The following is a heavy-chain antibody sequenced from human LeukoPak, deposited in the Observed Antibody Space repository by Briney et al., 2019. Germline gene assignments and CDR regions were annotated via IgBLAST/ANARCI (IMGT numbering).Heavy chain of an antibody. Sequence: SETLSLTCTVSGGSISSYYWSWIRQPPGKGLEWIGYIYYSGSTNYNPSLKSRVTISVDTSKNQFSLKLSSVTAADTAVYYCERGYCGGDCYINAFDIWGQGTMVTVSS. CDR2: IYYSGST. CDR3: ERGYCGGDCYINAFDI. CDR1: GGSISSYY. D-gene: IGHD2-21*02. J-gene: IGHJ3*02. V-gene: IGHV4-59*01.